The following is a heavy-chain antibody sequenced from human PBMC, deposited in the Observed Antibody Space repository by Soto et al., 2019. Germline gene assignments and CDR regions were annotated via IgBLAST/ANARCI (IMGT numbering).Heavy chain of an antibody. CDR2: TWFDGSNK. D-gene: IGHD3-9*01. J-gene: IGHJ4*02. V-gene: IGHV3-33*01. Sequence: QVHLVESGGGVVQPGRSLRLSCAASGFIFSGYGMHWVRQAPGKGLEWVAVTWFDGSNKKYAESVKGRFTISRDNSKNTLYLQMNNLRAEDTAVYYCARDRRDILTTSLIDSWGQGTLVTVSS. CDR1: GFIFSGYG. CDR3: ARDRRDILTTSLIDS.